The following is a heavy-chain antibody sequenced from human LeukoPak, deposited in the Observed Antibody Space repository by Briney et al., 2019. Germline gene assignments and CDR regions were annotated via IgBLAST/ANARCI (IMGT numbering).Heavy chain of an antibody. D-gene: IGHD1-14*01. CDR1: GFTFSSYG. CDR3: ARAITGGIYYYMDV. Sequence: PGGSLRLSCAASGFTFSSYGMSWVRQAPGKGLEWVSAISGSGGSTYYADSVKGRFTISRDNSKNTLYLQMNSLRAEDTAVYYCARAITGGIYYYMDVWGKGTTVTISS. J-gene: IGHJ6*03. V-gene: IGHV3-23*01. CDR2: ISGSGGST.